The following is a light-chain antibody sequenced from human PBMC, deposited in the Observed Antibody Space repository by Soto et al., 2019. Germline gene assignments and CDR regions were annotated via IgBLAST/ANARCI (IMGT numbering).Light chain of an antibody. CDR2: DAS. Sequence: EIVLTQSPATLSLSPGERASLSCRASQSVSTYLAWYQQKPGQAPRLLIYDASNRSAGTTARFSGSGSGTDFTLTISSLEPEDFAVYYCQQYSSWPPISFGQGTKLEIK. J-gene: IGKJ2*01. CDR1: QSVSTY. V-gene: IGKV3-11*01. CDR3: QQYSSWPPIS.